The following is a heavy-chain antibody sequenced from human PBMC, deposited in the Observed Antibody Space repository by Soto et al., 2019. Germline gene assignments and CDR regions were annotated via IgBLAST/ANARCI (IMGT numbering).Heavy chain of an antibody. CDR1: ACTFDDYA. Sequence: GGSRRLSCAASACTFDDYAMHGVRQAPGKGLEWVSGIRWNSGSIGYADSVMGRFTISRDNAKNSLYLQLNSLRAEDTALYYCAKANQLLSSYSYHGMDDCGPATTVTDPS. CDR2: IRWNSGSI. J-gene: IGHJ6*02. D-gene: IGHD2-2*01. V-gene: IGHV3-9*01. CDR3: AKANQLLSSYSYHGMDD.